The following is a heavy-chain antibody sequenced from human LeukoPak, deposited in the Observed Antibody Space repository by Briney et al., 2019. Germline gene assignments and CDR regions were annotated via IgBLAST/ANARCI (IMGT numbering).Heavy chain of an antibody. Sequence: ASVKVSCKASGGTFSSYAISWVRQAPGQGLEWMGRIIPILGIANYAQKFQGRVTITADKSTSTAYMELSSLRSDDTAVYYCAGEELPYKWFDPWGQGTLVTVSS. V-gene: IGHV1-69*04. J-gene: IGHJ5*02. CDR2: IIPILGIA. CDR3: AGEELPYKWFDP. D-gene: IGHD3-10*01. CDR1: GGTFSSYA.